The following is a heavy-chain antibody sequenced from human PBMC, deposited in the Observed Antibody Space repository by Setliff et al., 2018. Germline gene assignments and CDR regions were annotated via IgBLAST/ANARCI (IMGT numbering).Heavy chain of an antibody. Sequence: PSETLSLTCTVSGGSINNYYWSWIRQSPGKGLEWIGYIDTSGSTDYNPSLKSRVTISVDTSENQISLKLNPVTAADTAVYYCVRTFNGSPADRWGQGTLVTVSS. V-gene: IGHV4-4*08. J-gene: IGHJ5*02. CDR1: GGSINNYY. CDR3: VRTFNGSPADR. CDR2: IDTSGST. D-gene: IGHD2-2*01.